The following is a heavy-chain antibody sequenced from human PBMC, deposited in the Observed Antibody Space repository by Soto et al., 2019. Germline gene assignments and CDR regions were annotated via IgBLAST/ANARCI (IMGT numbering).Heavy chain of an antibody. D-gene: IGHD4-17*01. CDR1: GFAFSLYA. V-gene: IGHV3-64*01. CDR3: ARVRRPYHDYDY. CDR2: LSASGRDI. J-gene: IGHJ4*01. Sequence: EVQLVESGGGLVQPGGSLRLSCAASGFAFSLYAIHWVRQAPGKGLEYVSGLSASGRDIYYANSVKGRFTISRDNSKSTLYLQKDKLRAEDMAVYYCARVRRPYHDYDYYGQITLFTGSS.